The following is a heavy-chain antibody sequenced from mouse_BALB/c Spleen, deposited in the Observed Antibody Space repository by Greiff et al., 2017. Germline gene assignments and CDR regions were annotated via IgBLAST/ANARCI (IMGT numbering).Heavy chain of an antibody. CDR1: GYSITSDYA. Sequence: EVKLMESGPGLVKPSQSLSLTCTVTGYSITSDYAWNWIRQFPGNKLEWMGYISYSGSTSYNPSLKSRISITRDTTKNQFFLQLNSVTTEDTATYYCATDSSGSFSFAYWGQGTLVTVSA. CDR3: ATDSSGSFSFAY. D-gene: IGHD3-2*01. V-gene: IGHV3-2*02. CDR2: ISYSGST. J-gene: IGHJ3*01.